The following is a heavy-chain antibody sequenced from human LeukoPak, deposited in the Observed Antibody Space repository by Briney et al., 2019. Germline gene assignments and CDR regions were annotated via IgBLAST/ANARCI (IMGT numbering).Heavy chain of an antibody. D-gene: IGHD4-11*01. Sequence: PSETLSLTCIVSGGSISSYYWSWIRQPAGKGLEWIGRIYTSESTNYNPSLKSRVTMSVDTSKNQFSLKLTSVTAADTAVYYCARDLTVTNWFDPWGQGTLVTVSS. CDR2: IYTSEST. CDR1: GGSISSYY. J-gene: IGHJ5*02. CDR3: ARDLTVTNWFDP. V-gene: IGHV4-4*07.